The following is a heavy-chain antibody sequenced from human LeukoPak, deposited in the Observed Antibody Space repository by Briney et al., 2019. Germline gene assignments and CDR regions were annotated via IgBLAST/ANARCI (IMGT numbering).Heavy chain of an antibody. J-gene: IGHJ4*02. Sequence: GGSLRLSCAASGFTFSSYSMNWVRQAPGKGLEWVSSISSSSSYIYYADSVKGRCTISRDNAKNSLYLQMNSLRAEDTAVYYCARDGYSYGPPALDYWGQGTLVTVSS. D-gene: IGHD5-18*01. CDR2: ISSSSSYI. CDR1: GFTFSSYS. V-gene: IGHV3-21*01. CDR3: ARDGYSYGPPALDY.